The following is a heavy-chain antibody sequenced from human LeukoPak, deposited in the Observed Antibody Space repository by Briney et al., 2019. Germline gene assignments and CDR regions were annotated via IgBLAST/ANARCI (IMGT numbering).Heavy chain of an antibody. J-gene: IGHJ4*02. D-gene: IGHD3-9*01. V-gene: IGHV3-23*01. CDR1: GFTFSNSA. Sequence: GGSLRLSCAASGFTFSNSAMSWVRQAPGKGLEWVSAISGSGGSTYYADSVKGRFTISRDNSKNTLYLQMNSLRAEDTAVYYCAKPGDFGWYFDYWGQGTLVTVSS. CDR2: ISGSGGST. CDR3: AKPGDFGWYFDY.